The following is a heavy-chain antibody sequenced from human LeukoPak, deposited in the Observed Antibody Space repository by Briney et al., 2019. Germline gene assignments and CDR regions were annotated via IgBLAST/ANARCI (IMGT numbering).Heavy chain of an antibody. V-gene: IGHV4-4*07. CDR1: GGSISSYY. D-gene: IGHD6-19*01. Sequence: SETLSLTCTVSGGSISSYYWSWIRQPAGKGLEWIGRIYTSGSTNYNPSLKSRVTMSVDTSKNQFSLKLSSVTAADTAVYYCARALLAQYSSGWYYFDYWGQGTLVTVSS. CDR2: IYTSGST. J-gene: IGHJ4*02. CDR3: ARALLAQYSSGWYYFDY.